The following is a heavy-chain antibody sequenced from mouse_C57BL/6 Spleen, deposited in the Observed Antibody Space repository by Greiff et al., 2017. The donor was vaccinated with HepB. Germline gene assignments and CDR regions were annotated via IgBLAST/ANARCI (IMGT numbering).Heavy chain of an antibody. D-gene: IGHD1-1*01. Sequence: VQLQQPGAELVKPGASVKLSCKASGYTFTSYWMQWVKQRPGQGLEWIGEIDPSDSYTNYNQKFKGKATLTVDTSSSTAYMQLSSLTSEDSAVYYCAREGDINAWFAYWGQGTLVTVSA. J-gene: IGHJ3*01. CDR2: IDPSDSYT. V-gene: IGHV1-50*01. CDR3: AREGDINAWFAY. CDR1: GYTFTSYW.